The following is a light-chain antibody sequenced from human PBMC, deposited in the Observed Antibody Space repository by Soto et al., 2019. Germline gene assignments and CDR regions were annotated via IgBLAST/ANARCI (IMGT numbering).Light chain of an antibody. J-gene: IGLJ1*01. Sequence: QSVLTRPASVSGSPGQSITISCTGTSSDVGAYNFVSWHQQHPGKAPKLIIYNVYDRPSGISYRFSGSKSGNTASLTISGLQGEDEADYYCSSYTISRTYVFGTGTKVTVL. V-gene: IGLV2-14*03. CDR2: NVY. CDR1: SSDVGAYNF. CDR3: SSYTISRTYV.